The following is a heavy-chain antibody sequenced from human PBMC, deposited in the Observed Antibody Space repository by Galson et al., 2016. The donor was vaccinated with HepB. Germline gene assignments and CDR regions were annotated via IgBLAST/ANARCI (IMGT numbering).Heavy chain of an antibody. V-gene: IGHV6-1*01. J-gene: IGHJ4*02. D-gene: IGHD3-9*01. CDR2: TYYRSKWYY. Sequence: CAISGDSVSSNSATWNWIRQSPSRGLEWLGRTYYRSKWYYDFSASVKSRITINPDTSKNQVSLHLKSVTPEDTAVYFCARFTTALTGPSFDHWGQGAQVTVSS. CDR3: ARFTTALTGPSFDH. CDR1: GDSVSSNSAT.